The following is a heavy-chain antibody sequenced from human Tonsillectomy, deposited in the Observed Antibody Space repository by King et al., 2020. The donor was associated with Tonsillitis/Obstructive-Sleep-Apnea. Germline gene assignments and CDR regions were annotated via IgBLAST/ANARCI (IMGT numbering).Heavy chain of an antibody. CDR2: LSGDGGST. Sequence: VQLVESGGGVVQPGGSLRLSCAASGFTFDEYVMHWVRQAPGKGLEWVSLLSGDGGSTYYAASVKGRFTISRDNSKNSLYLQMNSLRTEDTALYYCAKDYYDTLPGSGYYHYMDVWGKGTTVTVSS. V-gene: IGHV3-43*02. J-gene: IGHJ6*03. CDR1: GFTFDEYV. D-gene: IGHD3-9*01. CDR3: AKDYYDTLPGSGYYHYMDV.